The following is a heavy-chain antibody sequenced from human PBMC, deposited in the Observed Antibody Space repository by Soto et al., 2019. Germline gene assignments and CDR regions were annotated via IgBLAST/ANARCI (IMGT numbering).Heavy chain of an antibody. V-gene: IGHV3-53*01. CDR2: IYSGGST. D-gene: IGHD3-22*01. J-gene: IGHJ4*02. CDR3: ARSCYDSGGGFDY. CDR1: GFTVSSNY. Sequence: EVQLVESGGGLIQPGGSLRLSCAASGFTVSSNYMSWVRQAPGKGLEWVSVIYSGGSTYYADSVKGRFTISRDNSKNTLYLQMSSLRSVDTAVYYCARSCYDSGGGFDYWGQGTLVTVSS.